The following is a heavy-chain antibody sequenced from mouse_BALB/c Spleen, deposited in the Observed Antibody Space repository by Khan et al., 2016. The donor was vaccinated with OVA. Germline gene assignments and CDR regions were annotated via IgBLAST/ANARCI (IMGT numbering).Heavy chain of an antibody. D-gene: IGHD2-14*01. Sequence: QIQLVQSGPELKKPGETVKISCKASGYTFTNNGMNWVKQNPGKGLKWMGWINTYTGEPKYVDDFKGRFAFSLETSATTAYLQLNNLNDEDAATKVYVRVGYAGSMDYWGQGTSVTVSS. V-gene: IGHV9-3-1*01. J-gene: IGHJ4*01. CDR2: INTYTGEP. CDR1: GYTFTNNG. CDR3: VRVGYAGSMDY.